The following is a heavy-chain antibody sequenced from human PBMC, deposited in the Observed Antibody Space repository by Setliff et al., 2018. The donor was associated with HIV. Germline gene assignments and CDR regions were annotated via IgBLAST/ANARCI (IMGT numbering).Heavy chain of an antibody. CDR1: GGSYSGYY. J-gene: IGHJ4*02. D-gene: IGHD6-19*01. Sequence: SETLSLTCAVYGGSYSGYYWGWIRQPPGKGLEWIGTIFHTGNTYYSPSLKSRVTISVDTSKNQFSLKLSSVTAADTAVYYCARLAYSSGWSPSYYFDYWGQGTLVTVSS. V-gene: IGHV4-34*12. CDR2: IFHTGNT. CDR3: ARLAYSSGWSPSYYFDY.